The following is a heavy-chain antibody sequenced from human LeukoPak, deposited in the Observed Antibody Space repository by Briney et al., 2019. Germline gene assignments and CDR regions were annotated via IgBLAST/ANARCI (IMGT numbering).Heavy chain of an antibody. CDR3: AKGRSEDYCESSGY. CDR2: STGSGGST. J-gene: IGHJ4*02. V-gene: IGHV3-23*01. Sequence: GGSLRLSCAASGFTFSSYAMSWVRQAPGKGLEWVSGSTGSGGSTYYADSVKGLFTISRDNSKNTLYLQMNSLRAEDTAVYYCAKGRSEDYCESSGYWGQGTLVTVSS. D-gene: IGHD3-22*01. CDR1: GFTFSSYA.